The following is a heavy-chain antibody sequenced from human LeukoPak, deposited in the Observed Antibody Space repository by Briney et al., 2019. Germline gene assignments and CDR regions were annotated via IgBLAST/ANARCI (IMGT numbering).Heavy chain of an antibody. Sequence: ASVKVSCKVSGYTLTELSMHRVRQAPGKGLEWMGGFDPEDGETIYAQKFQGRVTMTEDTSTDAAYMELSSLRSEDTAVYYCAIGLWQHNSGSSDYYYYMDVWGKGTTVTVSS. J-gene: IGHJ6*03. D-gene: IGHD6-13*01. CDR3: AIGLWQHNSGSSDYYYYMDV. V-gene: IGHV1-24*01. CDR2: FDPEDGET. CDR1: GYTLTELS.